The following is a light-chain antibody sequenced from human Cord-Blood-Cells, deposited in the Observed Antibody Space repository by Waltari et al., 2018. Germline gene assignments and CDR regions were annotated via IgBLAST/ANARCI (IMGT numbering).Light chain of an antibody. V-gene: IGLV2-14*01. CDR1: SSDVGGYNY. CDR2: DVS. CDR3: SSYTSSSTLV. J-gene: IGLJ3*02. Sequence: QSALTQPASVSGSPGQSITISCTGTSSDVGGYNYVSWYQQHPGKEPKLMLYDVSNRPSGVSNRFSGSKSGNTASLTISGLQAEDEADYYCSSYTSSSTLVFGGGTKLTVL.